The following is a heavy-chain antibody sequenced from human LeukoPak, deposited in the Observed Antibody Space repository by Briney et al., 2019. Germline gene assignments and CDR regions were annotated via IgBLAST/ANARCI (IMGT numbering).Heavy chain of an antibody. Sequence: SETLSLTCTVSGGSISSYYWSWIRQPAGKGLEWIGRIYTSGSTSYNPSLKSRVTMSVDTSKNQFSLKLSSVTAADTAVYYCARDRNYDFWSGYYNWFDPWGQGTLVTVSS. V-gene: IGHV4-4*07. CDR3: ARDRNYDFWSGYYNWFDP. D-gene: IGHD3-3*01. CDR1: GGSISSYY. CDR2: IYTSGST. J-gene: IGHJ5*02.